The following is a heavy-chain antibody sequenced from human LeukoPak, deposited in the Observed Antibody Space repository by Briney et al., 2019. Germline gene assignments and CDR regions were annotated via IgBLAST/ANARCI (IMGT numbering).Heavy chain of an antibody. V-gene: IGHV4-39*07. CDR2: IYYSGST. CDR1: GGSISSSSYY. CDR3: ARTYGSSGLGYFDL. Sequence: SETLSLTCTVSGGSISSSSYYWGWIRQPPGKGLEWFGSIYYSGSTNYSPSLKSRLNISVDTSKNQFSLKLSSVTAADMAVYYCARTYGSSGLGYFDLWGRGTLVTVSS. J-gene: IGHJ2*01. D-gene: IGHD6-13*01.